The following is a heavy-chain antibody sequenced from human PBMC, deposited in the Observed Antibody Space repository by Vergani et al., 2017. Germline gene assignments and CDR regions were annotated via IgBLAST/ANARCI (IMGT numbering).Heavy chain of an antibody. V-gene: IGHV3-9*01. J-gene: IGHJ2*01. D-gene: IGHD3-3*01. CDR1: GFTFDDFA. CDR3: AKDHYDFWSGYPNLSPFDL. CDR2: ISWNSGSI. Sequence: EVQLVESGGGLVQPGRSLRLPCAASGFTFDDFAMHWVRQAPGKGLEWVSGISWNSGSIGYAGSVKGRFTISRDNAKNSLYLQMNSLRAEDTALYYCAKDHYDFWSGYPNLSPFDLWGRGTLVTVSS.